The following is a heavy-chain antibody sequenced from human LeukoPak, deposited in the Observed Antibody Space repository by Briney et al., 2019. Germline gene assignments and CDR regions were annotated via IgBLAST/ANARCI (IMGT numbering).Heavy chain of an antibody. CDR3: ARVDGFGESPLDAFDV. CDR1: GGSTSGYF. CDR2: INHSGST. V-gene: IGHV4-34*01. Sequence: SETLSLTCDVSGGSTSGYFWSWIRQPPGKGPEWIGEINHSGSTKYIPSLKSRLTISVDTSKNQFSLKLTSVTAADTAVYYCARVDGFGESPLDAFDVWGQGTMVTVSS. D-gene: IGHD3-10*01. J-gene: IGHJ3*01.